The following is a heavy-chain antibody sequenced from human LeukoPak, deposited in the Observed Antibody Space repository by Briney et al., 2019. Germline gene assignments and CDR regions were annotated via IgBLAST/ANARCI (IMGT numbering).Heavy chain of an antibody. Sequence: GGSLRLSCAASGFTLSSYVMHWVRQAPGKGLEWVSTISGSGSAGSTYYADSVKGRFTISRDNSKNTLYLQMNSLRAEDTAIYYCAKSGYNRFDYWGQGTLVTVSS. J-gene: IGHJ4*02. D-gene: IGHD5-24*01. V-gene: IGHV3-23*01. CDR1: GFTLSSYV. CDR3: AKSGYNRFDY. CDR2: ISGSGSAGST.